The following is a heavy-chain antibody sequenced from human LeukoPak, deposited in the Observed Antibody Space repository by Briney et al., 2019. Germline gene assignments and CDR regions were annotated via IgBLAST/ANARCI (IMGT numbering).Heavy chain of an antibody. CDR1: GYTFTSYG. J-gene: IGHJ5*02. CDR2: ISAYNGNT. V-gene: IGHV1-18*01. D-gene: IGHD2-2*01. CDR3: ARDDWVYCSSTSCSA. Sequence: GASVKVSCKASGYTFTSYGISWVRQAPGQGLEWMGWISAYNGNTNYALKLQGRVTMTTDTSTSTAYMELRSLRSDDTAVYYCARDDWVYCSSTSCSAWGQGTLVTVSS.